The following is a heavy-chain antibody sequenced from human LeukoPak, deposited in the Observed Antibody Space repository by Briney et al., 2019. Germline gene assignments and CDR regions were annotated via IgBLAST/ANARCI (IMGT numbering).Heavy chain of an antibody. D-gene: IGHD1-26*01. CDR2: IIPIIGTA. J-gene: IGHJ6*03. V-gene: IGHV1-69*13. Sequence: SVKVSCKASGGTFSSYAISWVRQAPGQGLEWMGGIIPIIGTANYAQKFQGRVTITADESTSTAYMELSSLRSEDTAVYYCARHPQGEVQVYYYYYMDVWGKGTTVTVSS. CDR3: ARHPQGEVQVYYYYYMDV. CDR1: GGTFSSYA.